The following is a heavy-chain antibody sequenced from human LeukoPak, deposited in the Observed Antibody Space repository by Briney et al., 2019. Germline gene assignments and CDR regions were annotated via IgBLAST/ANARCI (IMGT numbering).Heavy chain of an antibody. CDR2: IYYSGST. J-gene: IGHJ5*02. D-gene: IGHD6-13*01. CDR1: GGSISSYY. V-gene: IGHV4-59*01. Sequence: SETLSLTCTVSGGSISSYYWNWIRQPPGKGLEWIGYIYYSGSTNYNPSLKSRVTISVDTSKNQFSLRLSSVTAADTAVYYCARALRQQLVTGWFDPWGQGTLVTVSS. CDR3: ARALRQQLVTGWFDP.